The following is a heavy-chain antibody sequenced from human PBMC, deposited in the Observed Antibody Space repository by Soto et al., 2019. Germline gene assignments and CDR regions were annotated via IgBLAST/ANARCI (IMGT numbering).Heavy chain of an antibody. CDR3: ARDSGYYDSSGYFSFAFDI. J-gene: IGHJ3*02. CDR1: GFTFSSYA. CDR2: ISYDGSNK. D-gene: IGHD3-22*01. Sequence: QVQLVESGGGVVQPGRSLRLSCAASGFTFSSYAMHWVRQAPGKGLEWVAVISYDGSNKYYADSVKGRFTISRDNSKNTLYLQMHSLRAEDTAVYYCARDSGYYDSSGYFSFAFDIWGQGTMVTVSS. V-gene: IGHV3-30-3*01.